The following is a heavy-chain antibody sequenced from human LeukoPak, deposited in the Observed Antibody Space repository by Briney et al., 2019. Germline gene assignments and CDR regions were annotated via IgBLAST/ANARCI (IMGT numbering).Heavy chain of an antibody. V-gene: IGHV3-15*01. CDR3: ATGTEQQWLSLDY. D-gene: IGHD6-19*01. CDR1: GVTVRNAW. CDR2: IRSKTDGGTT. J-gene: IGHJ4*02. Sequence: GGFLRLSCAASGVTVRNAWMSWVRQAPGKGLEWVGRIRSKTDGGTTDYAAPVKGRFTISRDDSKNTLYLQMNSLKTEDTAVYFCATGTEQQWLSLDYWGQGTLVTVSS.